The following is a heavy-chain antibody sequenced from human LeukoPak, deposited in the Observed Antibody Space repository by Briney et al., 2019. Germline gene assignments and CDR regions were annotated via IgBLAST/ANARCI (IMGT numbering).Heavy chain of an antibody. CDR2: INHSGSI. CDR1: GGSFSGYY. Sequence: PSETLSLTCAVYGGSFSGYYWSWIRQPPGKGLEWIGEINHSGSINYNPSLKSRVTISVDTSKNQFSLKLSSVTAADTAAYYCARGVGYCSGGSCYCDYWGQGTLVTVSS. D-gene: IGHD2-15*01. J-gene: IGHJ4*02. CDR3: ARGVGYCSGGSCYCDY. V-gene: IGHV4-34*01.